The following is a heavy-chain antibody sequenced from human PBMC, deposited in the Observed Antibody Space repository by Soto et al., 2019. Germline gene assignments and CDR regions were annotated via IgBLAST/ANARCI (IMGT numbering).Heavy chain of an antibody. CDR2: INPHGGST. V-gene: IGHV1-46*01. Sequence: GASVKVSCNAPGDTFTSCYLNWVRQAPGQGLEWMGVINPHGGSTKYAQKFQGRITMTRDTSRSTVYMELGSLRSDDTAIYYCARSSGGNFGIIIEGSNWFDPWGQGTLVTVSS. CDR1: GDTFTSCY. D-gene: IGHD3-3*01. J-gene: IGHJ5*02. CDR3: ARSSGGNFGIIIEGSNWFDP.